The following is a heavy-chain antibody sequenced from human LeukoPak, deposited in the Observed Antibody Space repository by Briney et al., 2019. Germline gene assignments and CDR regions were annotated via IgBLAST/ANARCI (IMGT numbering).Heavy chain of an antibody. CDR1: GYTFTSYD. CDR2: MNPNSGNT. D-gene: IGHD3-3*01. J-gene: IGHJ4*02. CDR3: ARASRIHVLRFLEWLSY. Sequence: ASVKVSCKASGYTFTSYDINWVRQATGQGLEWMGWMNPNSGNTGYAQKFQGRVTMTRNTSISTAYMELSSLRSEDTAVYYCARASRIHVLRFLEWLSYWGQGTLVIVSS. V-gene: IGHV1-8*01.